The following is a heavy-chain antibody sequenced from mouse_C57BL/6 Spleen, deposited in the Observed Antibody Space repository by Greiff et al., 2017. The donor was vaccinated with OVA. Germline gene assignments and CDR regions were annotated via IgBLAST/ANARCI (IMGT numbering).Heavy chain of an antibody. CDR3: ARRSDYDGPHWYFDV. CDR2: ISSGGSYT. D-gene: IGHD2-4*01. V-gene: IGHV5-6*02. Sequence: EVKLMESGGDLVKPGGSLKLSCAASGFTLSSYGMSWVRQTPDKRLEWVATISSGGSYTYYPDSVKGRFTISRDNAKNTLYLQMSSLKSEDTAMYYCARRSDYDGPHWYFDVWGTGTTVTVSS. CDR1: GFTLSSYG. J-gene: IGHJ1*03.